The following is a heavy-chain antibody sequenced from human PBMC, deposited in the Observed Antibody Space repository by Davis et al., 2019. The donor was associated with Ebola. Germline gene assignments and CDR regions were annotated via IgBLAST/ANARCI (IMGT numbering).Heavy chain of an antibody. J-gene: IGHJ4*02. D-gene: IGHD5-12*01. Sequence: HSQTLSLTCAISGDSVPANGAAWNWIRQSPSRCLEWLGRTYYSSKWYTDSTLSVKSRITISADTAKNQLSLHLDSVTPEDTAVYYCARGWLRSAFDQWGQGTLVTVSS. CDR1: GDSVPANGAA. CDR2: TYYSSKWYT. V-gene: IGHV6-1*01. CDR3: ARGWLRSAFDQ.